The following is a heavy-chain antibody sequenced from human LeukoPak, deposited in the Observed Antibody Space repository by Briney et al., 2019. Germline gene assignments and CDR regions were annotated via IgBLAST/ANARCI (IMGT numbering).Heavy chain of an antibody. CDR2: ISYDGSNK. CDR1: GFTFTTYP. V-gene: IGHV3-30*04. CDR3: ASDPRDGGQNV. Sequence: PGGSLRLSCAASGFTFTTYPMHWVRQAPGKGLEWLALISYDGSNKLYAPSVKGRFTISRDKSKNTLYLQMNSLRPEDSAVYYCASDPRDGGQNVWGKGTTVTVSS. J-gene: IGHJ6*04. D-gene: IGHD5-24*01.